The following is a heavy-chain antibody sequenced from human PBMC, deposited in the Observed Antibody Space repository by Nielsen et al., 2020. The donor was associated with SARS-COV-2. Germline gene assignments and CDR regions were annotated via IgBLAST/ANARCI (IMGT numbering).Heavy chain of an antibody. J-gene: IGHJ4*02. Sequence: ASVKVSCKASGYTFTSYDINWVRQATGQGLEWMGWMNPNSGNTGYAQKFQGRVTMTRNTSISTAYMELSRLRSDDTAVYYCARGDDYGDYSDYWGQGTLVTVSS. V-gene: IGHV1-8*01. CDR3: ARGDDYGDYSDY. D-gene: IGHD4-17*01. CDR1: GYTFTSYD. CDR2: MNPNSGNT.